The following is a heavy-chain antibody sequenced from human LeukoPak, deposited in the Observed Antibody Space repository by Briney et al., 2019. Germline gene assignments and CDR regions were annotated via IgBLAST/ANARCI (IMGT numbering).Heavy chain of an antibody. CDR2: IYHSGST. CDR1: GGSFSGYY. CDR3: ARVGAIHLYYFDY. D-gene: IGHD1-26*01. Sequence: PSETLSLTCAVYGGSFSGYYWSWVRQPPGKGLEWIGEIYHSGSTNYNPSLKSRVTISVDKSKNQFSLKLSSVTAADTAVYYCARVGAIHLYYFDYWGQGTLVTVSS. V-gene: IGHV4-34*01. J-gene: IGHJ4*02.